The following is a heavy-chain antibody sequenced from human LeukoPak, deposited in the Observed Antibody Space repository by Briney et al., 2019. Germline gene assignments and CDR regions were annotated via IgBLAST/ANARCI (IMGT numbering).Heavy chain of an antibody. CDR1: GGSISSGSDY. Sequence: SETLSLTCTVSGGSISSGSDYWTWIRQPAGKGLEWIGRIYTNGGTDYNPSLKSRVTISLDTSKNQFSLKLSSVTAADTAVYYCARRPLMITFGGVIVNWFDPWGQGTLVTVSS. V-gene: IGHV4-61*02. J-gene: IGHJ5*02. CDR3: ARRPLMITFGGVIVNWFDP. CDR2: IYTNGGT. D-gene: IGHD3-16*02.